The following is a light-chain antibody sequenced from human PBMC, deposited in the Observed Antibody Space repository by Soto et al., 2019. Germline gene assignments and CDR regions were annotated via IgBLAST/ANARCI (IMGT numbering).Light chain of an antibody. Sequence: EIQMTQSPSTLSASVGDRVTITCRASQSITTWLAWYQQRPGKAPKLLIYDVSSLQSGVPSRFSGSGSGTEFTLTISSLQPADFATYYCQHYKMYSPWTFGQGTKVDI. CDR1: QSITTW. CDR3: QHYKMYSPWT. CDR2: DVS. V-gene: IGKV1-5*01. J-gene: IGKJ1*01.